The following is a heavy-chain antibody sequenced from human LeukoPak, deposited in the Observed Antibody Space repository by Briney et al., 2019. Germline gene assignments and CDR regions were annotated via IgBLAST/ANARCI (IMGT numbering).Heavy chain of an antibody. Sequence: KSSETLSLTCTVSGGSISSGGYYWSWIRQHPGKGLEWIGYIYYSGSTYYNPSLKSRVTISVDTSKNQFSLKLSSVTAADTAVYYCARDLLGTRGYPSYYFDYWGQGTLVTVSS. CDR1: GGSISSGGYY. CDR3: ARDLLGTRGYPSYYFDY. V-gene: IGHV4-31*03. D-gene: IGHD5-12*01. CDR2: IYYSGST. J-gene: IGHJ4*02.